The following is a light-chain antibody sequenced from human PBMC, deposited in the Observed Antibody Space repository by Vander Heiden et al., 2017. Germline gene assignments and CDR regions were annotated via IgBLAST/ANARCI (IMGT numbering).Light chain of an antibody. J-gene: IGLJ3*02. CDR2: DVT. CDR1: SSDVGAYNY. CDR3: SSHAGSSAV. Sequence: SALTQPPSASGSPGQSVPISCTGTSSDVGAYNYVSWYQQHPGKAPTLIIYDVTKRPSGVPDRFSGSKSGNTAFLTVSGIQAEDEADYYCSSHAGSSAVFGGGTTVTVL. V-gene: IGLV2-8*01.